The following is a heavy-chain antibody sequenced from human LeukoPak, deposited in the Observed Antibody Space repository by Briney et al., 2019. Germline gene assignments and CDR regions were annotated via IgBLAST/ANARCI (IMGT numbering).Heavy chain of an antibody. CDR1: GFIFSSYW. CDR2: IKQDGSEK. J-gene: IGHJ4*02. D-gene: IGHD6-6*01. CDR3: ARERSSSSSFFDY. V-gene: IGHV3-7*01. Sequence: GGSLRLSCAASGFIFSSYWMGWLRQAPGKGVEWVANIKQDGSEKYYVDSVKGRFTISRDNAKNALYLQMNSQSAEDTAVYYCARERSSSSSFFDYWGQGTLVTVSS.